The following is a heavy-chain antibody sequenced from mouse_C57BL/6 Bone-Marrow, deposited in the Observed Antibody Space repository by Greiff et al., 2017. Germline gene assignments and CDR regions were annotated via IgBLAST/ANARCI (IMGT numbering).Heavy chain of an antibody. J-gene: IGHJ3*01. CDR2: IYPRSGNT. CDR3: AREGYYGNYGFAY. CDR1: GYTFTSYG. D-gene: IGHD2-1*01. V-gene: IGHV1-81*01. Sequence: VKLQESGAELARPGASVKLSCKASGYTFTSYGISWVKQRTGQGLEWIGEIYPRSGNTYYNQKFKGKSTLTVDKSSSTAYMQLSSLTSEDSAVYYCAREGYYGNYGFAYWGQGTLVTVSA.